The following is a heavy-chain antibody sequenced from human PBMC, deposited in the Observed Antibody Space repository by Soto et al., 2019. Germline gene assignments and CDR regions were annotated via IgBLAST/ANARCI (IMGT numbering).Heavy chain of an antibody. J-gene: IGHJ4*02. CDR3: ANKPYCSSTTCYPQPY. V-gene: IGHV3-21*01. CDR1: GFNFRIYT. Sequence: GSLRLSCVGSGFNFRIYTMNWVRQAPGKGPEWVSSISQTGDYMVYADSVKGRFTISRDNAKNSVYLQMNSLGFEDTAVYYCANKPYCSSTTCYPQPYWGQGTLVTVSS. CDR2: ISQTGDYM. D-gene: IGHD2-2*01.